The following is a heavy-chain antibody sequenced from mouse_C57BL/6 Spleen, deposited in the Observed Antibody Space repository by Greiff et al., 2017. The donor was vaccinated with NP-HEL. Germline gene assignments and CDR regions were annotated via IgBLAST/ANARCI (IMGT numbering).Heavy chain of an antibody. CDR2: IYPRDGST. V-gene: IGHV1-85*01. J-gene: IGHJ2*01. D-gene: IGHD1-1*01. Sequence: QVQLQQSGPELVKPGASVKLSCKASGYTFTSYDINWVKQRPGQGLEWIGWIYPRDGSTKYNEKFKGKATLTVDTSSSTAYMELHSLTSEDSAVYFCARSPSYYYGSSPVDFDYWGQGTTLTVSS. CDR3: ARSPSYYYGSSPVDFDY. CDR1: GYTFTSYD.